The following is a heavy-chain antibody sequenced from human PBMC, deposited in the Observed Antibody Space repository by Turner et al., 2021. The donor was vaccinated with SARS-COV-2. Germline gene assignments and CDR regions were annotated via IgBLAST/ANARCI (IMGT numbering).Heavy chain of an antibody. CDR3: ARDYGDFYFDY. J-gene: IGHJ4*02. V-gene: IGHV3-53*02. D-gene: IGHD4-17*01. Sequence: EVQLVETGGGFIQPGGSLRLPCAASGFTVSSNYMSWVRQGPGKGLEWVSVIYSGGSTYYADSGKGRFTISRDNSKNTLYLKMNSLGAEDTAVYYCARDYGDFYFDYWGQGTLVTVSS. CDR1: GFTVSSNY. CDR2: IYSGGST.